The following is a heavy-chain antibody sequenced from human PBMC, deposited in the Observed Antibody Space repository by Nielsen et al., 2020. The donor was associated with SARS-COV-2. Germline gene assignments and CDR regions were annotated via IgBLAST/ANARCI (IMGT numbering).Heavy chain of an antibody. CDR3: ARLGAYSYGFLNPFDY. V-gene: IGHV4-59*08. D-gene: IGHD5-18*01. J-gene: IGHJ4*02. Sequence: SETLPLTCTVSGGSINSYYWSWIRQPPGKGLEWIGYIYYSGSTNYNPSPKSRVTISVDTSKKQFSLKLSSVTAADTAVYYCARLGAYSYGFLNPFDYWGQGTLVTVSS. CDR2: IYYSGST. CDR1: GGSINSYY.